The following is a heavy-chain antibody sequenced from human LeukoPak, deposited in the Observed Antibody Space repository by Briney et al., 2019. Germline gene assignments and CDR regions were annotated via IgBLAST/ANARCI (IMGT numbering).Heavy chain of an antibody. V-gene: IGHV3-23*01. CDR3: ATRYFDWLFPDY. D-gene: IGHD3-9*01. J-gene: IGHJ4*02. CDR2: ISGSGDST. Sequence: GGSLRLSCAASGFTFSSYAMSWVRQAPGKGLEWVSGISGSGDSTYYADSVKGRFTISRDNSKNTLYLQMNSLRAEDTAVYYCATRYFDWLFPDYWGQGTLVTVSS. CDR1: GFTFSSYA.